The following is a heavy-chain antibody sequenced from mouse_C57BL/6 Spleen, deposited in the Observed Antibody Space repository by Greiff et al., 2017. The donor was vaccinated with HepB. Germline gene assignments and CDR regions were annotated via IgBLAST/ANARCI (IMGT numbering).Heavy chain of an antibody. D-gene: IGHD1-1*01. Sequence: EVKLVESGGGLVKPGGSLKLSCAASGFTFSSYTMSWVRQTPEKRLEWVATISGGGGNTYYPDSVKGRFTISRDNAKNTLYLQMSSLRSEDTALYYCARLHYYGSRGAMDYWGQGTSVTVSS. CDR1: GFTFSSYT. CDR2: ISGGGGNT. V-gene: IGHV5-9*01. CDR3: ARLHYYGSRGAMDY. J-gene: IGHJ4*01.